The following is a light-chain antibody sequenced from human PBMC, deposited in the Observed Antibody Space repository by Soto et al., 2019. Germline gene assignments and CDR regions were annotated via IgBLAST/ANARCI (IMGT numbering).Light chain of an antibody. J-gene: IGLJ2*01. CDR3: QSYDSSLSGNVV. V-gene: IGLV1-40*01. CDR1: SSNIGAGYD. CDR2: GNS. Sequence: SVLTQPPSVSGATGQRVTISCTGSSSNIGAGYDVHWYQQLPGTAPKLLIYGNSNRPSGVPDRFSGSKSGTSASLAITGLQAEDEADYYCQSYDSSLSGNVVFGGGTKLTVL.